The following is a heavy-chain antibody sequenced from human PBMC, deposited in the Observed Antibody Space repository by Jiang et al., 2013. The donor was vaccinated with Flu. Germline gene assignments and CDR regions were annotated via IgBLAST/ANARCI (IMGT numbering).Heavy chain of an antibody. V-gene: IGHV1-3*01. CDR2: INAGNGYT. Sequence: EVKKPGASVKVSCKASGYTFTNYAMHWVRQAPGQRLEWMGWINAGNGYTKYSLRFQGRVTITRDTSASTAYMELSSLRSEDTALYYCARSQSGSYFDFDFWGQGTLVTVSS. CDR3: ARSQSGSYFDFDF. J-gene: IGHJ4*02. D-gene: IGHD1-26*01. CDR1: GYTFTNYA.